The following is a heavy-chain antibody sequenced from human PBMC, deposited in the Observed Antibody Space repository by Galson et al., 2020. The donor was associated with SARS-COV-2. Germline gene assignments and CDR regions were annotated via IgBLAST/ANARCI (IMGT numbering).Heavy chain of an antibody. CDR3: ARPSTGYEWGGAFEI. CDR1: GFTLSNYW. J-gene: IGHJ3*02. Sequence: GGSLRLSCAGSGFTLSNYWLTWVRQAPGKGLEWVANINQDGSEKYYLDSVKGRFTISRDNAKNSLFLQMSSLRDEDTAVYYCARPSTGYEWGGAFEIWGQGTMVTVSS. D-gene: IGHD3-9*01. CDR2: INQDGSEK. V-gene: IGHV3-7*01.